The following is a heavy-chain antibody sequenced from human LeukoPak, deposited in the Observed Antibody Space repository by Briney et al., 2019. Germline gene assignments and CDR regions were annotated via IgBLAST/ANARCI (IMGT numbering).Heavy chain of an antibody. Sequence: SETLSPTCTVSGGSISSGGYYWSWIRQHPGKGLEWIGYIYYSGSTYYNPSLKSRVTISVDTSKNQFSLKLSSVTAADTAVYYCARDSSSPYYYDSSGLRAFDIWGQGTMVTVSS. CDR3: ARDSSSPYYYDSSGLRAFDI. J-gene: IGHJ3*02. CDR1: GGSISSGGYY. V-gene: IGHV4-31*03. D-gene: IGHD3-22*01. CDR2: IYYSGST.